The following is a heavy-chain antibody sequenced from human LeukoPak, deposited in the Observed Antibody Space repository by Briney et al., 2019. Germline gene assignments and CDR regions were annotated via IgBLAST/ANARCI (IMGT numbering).Heavy chain of an antibody. Sequence: KPSEPLSLPCPVPGGSVSGGRYYWSWFPRPPGKALQWIGNIYYIGSTNYNPSLKSRVTISEYTSRNQFSLTPNSVAAEDTAMYYCSSYNIKYEDFDYWGQGTLVTVSS. J-gene: IGHJ4*02. V-gene: IGHV4-61*01. CDR2: IYYIGST. D-gene: IGHD5-24*01. CDR3: SSYNIKYEDFDY. CDR1: GGSVSGGRYY.